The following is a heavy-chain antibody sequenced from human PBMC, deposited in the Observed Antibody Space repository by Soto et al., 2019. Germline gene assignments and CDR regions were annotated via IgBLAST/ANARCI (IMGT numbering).Heavy chain of an antibody. D-gene: IGHD1-26*01. CDR1: GGSISSGGYY. CDR2: ISYSGST. V-gene: IGHV4-31*03. Sequence: QVQLQESGPGLVKPSQTLSLTCSVSGGSISSGGYYWSWIRQHPEKGLALIGSISYSGSTNSNPSPNGRGIISVYPSSTRFSLDLRSVTAAYTAIYNCARHSASWQGVDYWGQGTLVTVSS. J-gene: IGHJ4*02. CDR3: ARHSASWQGVDY.